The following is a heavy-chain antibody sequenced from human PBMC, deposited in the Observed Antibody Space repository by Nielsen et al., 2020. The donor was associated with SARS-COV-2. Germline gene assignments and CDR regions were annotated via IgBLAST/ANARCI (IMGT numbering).Heavy chain of an antibody. CDR3: ARARATIFGLVMAYGMDV. Sequence: SETLSLTCTVSGGSISSSSYYWGWIRQPPGKGLEWIGSIYYSGSTYYNPSLKSRITISTDTTKNQLSLKLSSVTAADTAVYYCARARATIFGLVMAYGMDVWGQGTTVAVSS. CDR2: IYYSGST. D-gene: IGHD3/OR15-3a*01. CDR1: GGSISSSSYY. J-gene: IGHJ6*02. V-gene: IGHV4-39*07.